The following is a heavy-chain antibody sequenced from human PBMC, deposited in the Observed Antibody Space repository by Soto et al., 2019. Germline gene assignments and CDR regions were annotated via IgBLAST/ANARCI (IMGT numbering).Heavy chain of an antibody. CDR2: IYWDDDE. CDR3: VRNWRYYGGDYYYGMDA. V-gene: IGHV2-5*02. Sequence: ITLKESGPTLVKPTQTLTLTCTFSGFSLNTGGVGVGWVRQPRGKAMEWLALIYWDDDERDRPSLRSRLNITKDNNNNQVVLTMANMDPEDTATYYCVRNWRYYGGDYYYGMDAWGQGTTVTVSS. CDR1: GFSLNTGGVG. J-gene: IGHJ6*02. D-gene: IGHD3-10*01.